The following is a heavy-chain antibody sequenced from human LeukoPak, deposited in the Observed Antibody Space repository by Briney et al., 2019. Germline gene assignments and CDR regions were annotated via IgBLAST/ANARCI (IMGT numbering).Heavy chain of an antibody. CDR2: ISSSSSYI. J-gene: IGHJ4*02. V-gene: IGHV3-21*01. D-gene: IGHD3-22*01. CDR3: ARDFRYYYDSSGYHDY. CDR1: GFTFSSYS. Sequence: LGRSLSLSCAASGFTFSSYSMNWVSQAPGKGLEWVSSISSSSSYIYYADSVKGRFTISRDNAKNSLYLQMNSLRAEDTAVYYCARDFRYYYDSSGYHDYWGQGTLVTVSS.